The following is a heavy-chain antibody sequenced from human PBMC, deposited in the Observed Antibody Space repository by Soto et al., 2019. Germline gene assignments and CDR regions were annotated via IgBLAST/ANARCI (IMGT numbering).Heavy chain of an antibody. CDR2: IYYSWGT. J-gene: IGHJ4*02. D-gene: IGHD3-22*01. CDR1: GAALSSGGYF. V-gene: IGHV4-61*08. Sequence: SETLSLTCTVSGAALSSGGYFYTWVRQPPGKVLEWLGYIYYSWGTNYNPSLKSRVTISVETSKKQFSLNLRSVTAADTAVYYCTRLNYSDTSGYPYFFDYCGQGAPVTVSS. CDR3: TRLNYSDTSGYPYFFDY.